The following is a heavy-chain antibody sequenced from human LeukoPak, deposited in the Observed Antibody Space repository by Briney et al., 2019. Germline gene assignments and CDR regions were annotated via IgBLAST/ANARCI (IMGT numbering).Heavy chain of an antibody. D-gene: IGHD5-12*01. CDR3: VKDRPEWLRLYYFDY. V-gene: IGHV3-23*01. CDR2: ISGSGGST. CDR1: GFTFSSYA. J-gene: IGHJ4*02. Sequence: GGSLRLSCAASGFTFSSYAMSWVRQAPGKGLEWVSAISGSGGSTYYADSVKGRFTISRDNSKNTLYLQMNSLRAEDTAVYYCVKDRPEWLRLYYFDYWGQGTLVTVSS.